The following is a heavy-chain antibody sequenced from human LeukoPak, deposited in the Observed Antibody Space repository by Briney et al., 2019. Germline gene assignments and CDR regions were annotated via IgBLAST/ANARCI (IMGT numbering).Heavy chain of an antibody. V-gene: IGHV4-30-2*01. CDR1: GGSISSGGYS. J-gene: IGHJ6*02. CDR2: IYHSGST. CDR3: ARLHSDYGDYGASPYYYYGMDV. D-gene: IGHD4-17*01. Sequence: PSETLSLTCAVSGGSISSGGYSWSWIRQPPGKGLEWIGYIYHSGSTYYNPSLKSRVTISVDRSKNQFSLKLSSVTAADTAVYYCARLHSDYGDYGASPYYYYGMDVWGQGTTVTVSS.